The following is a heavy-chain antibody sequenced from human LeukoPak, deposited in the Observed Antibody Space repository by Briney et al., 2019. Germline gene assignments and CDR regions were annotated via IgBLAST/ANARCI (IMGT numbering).Heavy chain of an antibody. Sequence: PGGSLRLSCAASGFTFSSYSMNWVRQAPGKGLEWLSYISSSSSIIYYADSVKGRFTLSRDNSKNTVYLQMNNLRAEDTAVYYCASGGRSSSWFLDYWGQGTLVTVSS. CDR1: GFTFSSYS. V-gene: IGHV3-48*01. D-gene: IGHD6-13*01. CDR2: ISSSSSII. CDR3: ASGGRSSSWFLDY. J-gene: IGHJ4*02.